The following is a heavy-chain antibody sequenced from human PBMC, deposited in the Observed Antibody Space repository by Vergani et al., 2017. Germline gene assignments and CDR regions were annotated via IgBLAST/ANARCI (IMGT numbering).Heavy chain of an antibody. CDR2: ISGSGGST. CDR3: AKDVRTGGVGGTGEYAFDI. CDR1: GFTFSSYA. V-gene: IGHV3-23*01. D-gene: IGHD1-26*01. Sequence: EVQLLESGGGLVQPGGSLRLSCAASGFTFSSYAMSWVRQAPGKGLEWVSAISGSGGSTYYADSVKGRLTISRDNAKNTLYLQRNSLRAEATAVYYCAKDVRTGGVGGTGEYAFDIWGQGTMVTVSS. J-gene: IGHJ3*02.